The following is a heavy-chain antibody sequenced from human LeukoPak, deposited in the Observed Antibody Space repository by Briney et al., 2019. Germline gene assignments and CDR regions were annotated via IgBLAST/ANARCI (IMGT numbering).Heavy chain of an antibody. CDR1: GGSISSGGYY. D-gene: IGHD1-26*01. CDR2: IYYSGST. CDR3: ASRSIVGATGSARRVGAFDI. J-gene: IGHJ3*02. V-gene: IGHV4-31*03. Sequence: SETLSLTCTVSGGSISSGGYYWSWIRQHPGKGLEWIGYIYYSGSTYYNPSFKSRVTISVDTSKNQFSLKLSSVTAADTAVYYCASRSIVGATGSARRVGAFDIWGQGTMVTVSS.